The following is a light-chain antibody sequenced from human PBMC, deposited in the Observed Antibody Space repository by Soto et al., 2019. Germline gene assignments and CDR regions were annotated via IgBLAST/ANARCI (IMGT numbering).Light chain of an antibody. CDR2: GAS. Sequence: EIVMTQCPATLSVSPGERATLSCRASQSVSSNLAWYQQKPCQAPRLLIYGASTRATGIPAWFSGSGSGTDFTPTISSLLSEDFAVYYCQQYNNWSPYTFGQGTKLEIK. V-gene: IGKV3-15*01. CDR3: QQYNNWSPYT. J-gene: IGKJ2*01. CDR1: QSVSSN.